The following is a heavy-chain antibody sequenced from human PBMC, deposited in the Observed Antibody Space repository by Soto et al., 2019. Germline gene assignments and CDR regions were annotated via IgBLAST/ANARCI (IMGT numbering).Heavy chain of an antibody. Sequence: SETLSLTCAVSGGSISSGGYSWSWIRQPPGKGLEWIGYIYHSGSTYYNPSLKSRVTISVDRSKNQFSLKLSSVTAADTAVYYCARLGYYGSGSPAPNAFDIWGQGTMVTVSS. V-gene: IGHV4-30-2*01. CDR2: IYHSGST. CDR1: GGSISSGGYS. J-gene: IGHJ3*02. D-gene: IGHD3-10*01. CDR3: ARLGYYGSGSPAPNAFDI.